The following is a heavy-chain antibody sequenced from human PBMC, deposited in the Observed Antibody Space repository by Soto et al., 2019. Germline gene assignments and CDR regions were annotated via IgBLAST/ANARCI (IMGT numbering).Heavy chain of an antibody. D-gene: IGHD3-10*01. V-gene: IGHV1-69*02. CDR1: GGTFSSYT. Sequence: SVKVSCKASGGTFSSYTISWVRQAPGQGLEWMGRIIPILGIANYAQKFQGRVTITADKSTSTAYMELSSLRSEDTAVYYCASGLYYYGSGSYYPPLFDYWGQGTLVTVSS. CDR2: IIPILGIA. CDR3: ASGLYYYGSGSYYPPLFDY. J-gene: IGHJ4*02.